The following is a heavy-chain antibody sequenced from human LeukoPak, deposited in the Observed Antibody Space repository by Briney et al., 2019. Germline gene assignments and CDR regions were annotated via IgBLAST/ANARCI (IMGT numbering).Heavy chain of an antibody. D-gene: IGHD3-16*01. CDR2: INPSGGST. V-gene: IGHV1-46*01. CDR3: AREIGMGAFDYYYYGMDV. Sequence: ASVKVSCKASGYTFTNYYMHWVRQAPGQGLEWMGIINPSGGSTSYAQKFQGRVTMTRDTSTSTVYMELSSLRSEDTAVYYCAREIGMGAFDYYYYGMDVWGQGTTVTVSS. J-gene: IGHJ6*02. CDR1: GYTFTNYY.